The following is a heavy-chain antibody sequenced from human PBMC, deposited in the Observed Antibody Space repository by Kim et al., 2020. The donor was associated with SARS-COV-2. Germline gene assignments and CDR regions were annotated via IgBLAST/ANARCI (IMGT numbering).Heavy chain of an antibody. CDR2: IYYTGST. CDR3: AGEAACSGSNCNSSNYFDP. CDR1: GGPLKSYY. Sequence: SETLSLNCTVSGGPLKSYYWSWIRQPPGKGLEWIGYIYYTGSTDYNPSLKSRVTISLDASNNLFSLKLSSVTAADTAVYYCAGEAACSGSNCNSSNYFDPCGQGTLVTVSS. V-gene: IGHV4-59*01. J-gene: IGHJ5*02. D-gene: IGHD2-15*01.